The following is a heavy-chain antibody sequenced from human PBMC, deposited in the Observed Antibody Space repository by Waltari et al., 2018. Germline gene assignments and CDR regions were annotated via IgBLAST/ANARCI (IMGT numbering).Heavy chain of an antibody. CDR2: IMTDGREE. CDR3: VRDQWFAFDI. J-gene: IGHJ3*02. V-gene: IGHV3-7*01. D-gene: IGHD3-22*01. CDR1: GFTLSNYW. Sequence: EVQLVESGGGLVQPGGSLRLSCAASGFTLSNYWMSWVGQAPGKGPEWVANIMTDGREEYYVDSVRGRFTISRDNAKNSLYLQMNSLRPEDTAVYYCVRDQWFAFDIWGQGTMVTVSS.